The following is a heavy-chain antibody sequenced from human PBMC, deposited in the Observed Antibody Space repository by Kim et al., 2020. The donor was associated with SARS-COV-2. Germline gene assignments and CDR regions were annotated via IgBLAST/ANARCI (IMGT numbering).Heavy chain of an antibody. V-gene: IGHV4-59*08. J-gene: IGHJ4*02. CDR3: GRVISTSGGYFDY. CDR1: GGSISSYY. Sequence: SETLSLTCTVSGGSISSYYWSWIRQPPGKGLEWIGFIFYSGSTNYNPSLKSRVSISVDTSKHQHSLKLSSVTAADTAVYYCGRVISTSGGYFDYWGQGTLVSVS. CDR2: IFYSGST. D-gene: IGHD2-2*01.